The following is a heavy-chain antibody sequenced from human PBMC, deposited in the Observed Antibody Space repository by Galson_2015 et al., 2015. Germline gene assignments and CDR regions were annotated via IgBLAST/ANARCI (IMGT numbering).Heavy chain of an antibody. D-gene: IGHD5-12*01. CDR2: SGIADGT. CDR3: VRLIGNSGSRCPCYFDY. CDR1: GFTFSSCD. J-gene: IGHJ4*02. Sequence: SMLFSCEASGFTFSSCDMRWVRHAPRPGLEWVSGSGIADGTYYTDTVKGRFTISRENAKNSMYLQLTILRVGDTAVYFCVRLIGNSGSRCPCYFDYWGQGSLVTVS. V-gene: IGHV3-13*01.